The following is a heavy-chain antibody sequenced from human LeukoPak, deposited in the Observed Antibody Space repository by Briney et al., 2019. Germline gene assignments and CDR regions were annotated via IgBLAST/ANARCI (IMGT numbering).Heavy chain of an antibody. D-gene: IGHD3-16*01. V-gene: IGHV1-24*01. Sequence: ASVKVSCKVSGFILTELSIHWVRQAPGKGLEWMASFDREEDEALYAQTFQGRVHITEDPSTDPAYIEVTRLRSQETAVYYCVTVHYNNHGNFGDWGQGTMVIAPS. CDR1: GFILTELS. J-gene: IGHJ1*01. CDR3: VTVHYNNHGNFGD. CDR2: FDREEDEA.